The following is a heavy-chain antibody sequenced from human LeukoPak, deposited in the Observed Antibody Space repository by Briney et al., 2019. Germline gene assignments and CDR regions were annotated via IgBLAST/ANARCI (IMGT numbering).Heavy chain of an antibody. J-gene: IGHJ4*02. CDR1: GYTFTSYG. D-gene: IGHD4-17*01. CDR2: ISAYNGNT. V-gene: IGHV1-18*01. Sequence: GASVKASCKASGYTFTSYGISWVRQAPGQGLEWMGWISAYNGNTNYAQKLQGRVTMTTDTSTSTAYMELRSLRSDDTAVYYCATSRPSYGANDYWGQGTLVTVSS. CDR3: ATSRPSYGANDY.